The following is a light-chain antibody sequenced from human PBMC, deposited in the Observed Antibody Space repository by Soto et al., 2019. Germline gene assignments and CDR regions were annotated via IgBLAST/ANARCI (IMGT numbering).Light chain of an antibody. CDR2: KGG. Sequence: QSALTQPASVSGSPGQSITISCTGSISYVGSDSVVSRYQHHPGKAPKLMIYKGGERPSGVSNRFSGSTSGNTASLTVSGLQAEDEADYYCCSYAASSTFVIFGGGTKLTVL. CDR3: CSYAASSTFVI. CDR1: ISYVGSDSV. V-gene: IGLV2-23*03. J-gene: IGLJ2*01.